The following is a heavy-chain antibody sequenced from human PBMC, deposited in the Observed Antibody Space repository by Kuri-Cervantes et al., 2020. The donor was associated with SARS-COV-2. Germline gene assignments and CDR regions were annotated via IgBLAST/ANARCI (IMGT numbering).Heavy chain of an antibody. CDR1: GYSFPKFW. CDR3: GRLEGLVAAVTFDY. CDR2: IDPRDSYN. V-gene: IGHV5-51*01. D-gene: IGHD6-19*01. J-gene: IGHJ4*02. Sequence: GESLKISCKASGYSFPKFWNGWVRPMPGRGPEGMGIIDPRDSYNRYSASFEGPVTFPVDKYTDTAYLQWSFLKASDSAIYYCGRLEGLVAAVTFDYWGQGTMVTVSS.